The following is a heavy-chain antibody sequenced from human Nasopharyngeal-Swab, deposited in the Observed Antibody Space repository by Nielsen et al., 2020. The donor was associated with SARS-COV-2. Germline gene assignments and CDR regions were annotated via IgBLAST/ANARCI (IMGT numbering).Heavy chain of an antibody. CDR2: INHSGST. CDR1: GGSFSGYY. J-gene: IGHJ4*02. Sequence: SETLSLTCAVHGGSFSGYYWSWIRQPPGKGLEWIGEINHSGSTNYNPSLKSRVTISVDTSKNQFSLKLSSVTAADTAVYYCARGRTGKYYYDSSGYYGNWGQGTLVTVSS. D-gene: IGHD3-22*01. V-gene: IGHV4-34*01. CDR3: ARGRTGKYYYDSSGYYGN.